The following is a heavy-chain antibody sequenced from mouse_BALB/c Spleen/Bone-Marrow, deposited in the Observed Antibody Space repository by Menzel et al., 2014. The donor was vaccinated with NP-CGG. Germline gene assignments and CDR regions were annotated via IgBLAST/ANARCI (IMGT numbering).Heavy chain of an antibody. V-gene: IGHV1-5*01. CDR2: IYPGTSDT. Sequence: VQLKQPRTVLVRPGASVKMSCKASGYTFTSYWMHWVKQRPGQGLEWIGAIYPGTSDTSYNQKFKGKAKLTAVTSTSTAYSGLSSLTNEDSAFYYFARGITSVVATRSMDYLSQGTSVTVSS. J-gene: IGHJ4*01. D-gene: IGHD1-1*01. CDR3: ARGITSVVATRSMDY. CDR1: GYTFTSYW.